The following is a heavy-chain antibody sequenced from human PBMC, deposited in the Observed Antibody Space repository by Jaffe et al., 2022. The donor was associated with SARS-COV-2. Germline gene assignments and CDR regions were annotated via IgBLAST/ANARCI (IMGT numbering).Heavy chain of an antibody. D-gene: IGHD5-12*01. CDR3: AMTYSGYDTDATYSSGWPFDY. Sequence: QVQLQESGPGLVKPSQTLSLTCTVSGGSISSGSYYWSWIRQPAGKGLEWIGRIYTSGSTNYNPSLKSRVTISVDTSKNQFSLKLSSVTAADTAVYYCAMTYSGYDTDATYSSGWPFDYWGQGTLVTVSS. CDR2: IYTSGST. J-gene: IGHJ4*02. V-gene: IGHV4-61*02. CDR1: GGSISSGSYY.